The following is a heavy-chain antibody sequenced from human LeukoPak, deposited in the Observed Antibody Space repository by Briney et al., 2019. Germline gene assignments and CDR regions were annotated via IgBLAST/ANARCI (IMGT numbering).Heavy chain of an antibody. CDR3: ARAPVVSPFDS. Sequence: SETLTLTCAVSGFSISHGYFRGWVRQPPGKGLEWIASIYHDERTYYNASLNSRATISVDTSKNQFSLKLGAVSAADTAVYFCARAPVVSPFDSWGQGILVIVSS. D-gene: IGHD3-22*01. V-gene: IGHV4-38-2*01. J-gene: IGHJ4*02. CDR2: IYHDERT. CDR1: GFSISHGYF.